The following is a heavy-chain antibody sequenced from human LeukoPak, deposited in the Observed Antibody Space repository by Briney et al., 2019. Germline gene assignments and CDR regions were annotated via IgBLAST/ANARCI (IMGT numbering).Heavy chain of an antibody. Sequence: GASVKVSCKASGGTFSSYAISWVRQAPGQGLEWMGGIIPIFGTANYAQKFQGRVTITTDESTSTAYMELSSLRSEDTAVYYCARGREYQLLYLIDYWGQGTLVTVSS. CDR2: IIPIFGTA. J-gene: IGHJ4*02. CDR1: GGTFSSYA. V-gene: IGHV1-69*05. CDR3: ARGREYQLLYLIDY. D-gene: IGHD2-2*02.